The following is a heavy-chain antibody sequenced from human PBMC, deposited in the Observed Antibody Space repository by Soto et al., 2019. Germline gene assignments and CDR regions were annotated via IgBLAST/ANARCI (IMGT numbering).Heavy chain of an antibody. CDR2: ISSSDSII. V-gene: IGHV3-11*01. D-gene: IGHD3-22*01. J-gene: IGHJ4*02. Sequence: PGGSLRLSCAASGFTFSDYYMSWIRQAPGKGLEWVSYISSSDSIIYYADSVKGRFTISRDNAKNSLYLQMNSLRAEDTAVYYCERDLAHYDSSGYFDYRRQGTLVTVP. CDR3: ERDLAHYDSSGYFDY. CDR1: GFTFSDYY.